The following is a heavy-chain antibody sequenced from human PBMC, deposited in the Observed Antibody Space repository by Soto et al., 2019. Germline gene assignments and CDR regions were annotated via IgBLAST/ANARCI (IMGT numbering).Heavy chain of an antibody. D-gene: IGHD1-26*01. J-gene: IGHJ4*02. CDR2: IAHDGHT. V-gene: IGHV4-4*02. CDR1: GGSITTSVL. CDR3: AGGRDYDY. Sequence: VQLTESGPELVRPSGTLSLTCDASGGSITTSVLWTWGRQFPGRGLEWIGEIAHDGHTNYKPSLSGRVTMSVDLSNSQFSLNVASVNAADTAVYFCAGGRDYDYWGQGTLVTVSS.